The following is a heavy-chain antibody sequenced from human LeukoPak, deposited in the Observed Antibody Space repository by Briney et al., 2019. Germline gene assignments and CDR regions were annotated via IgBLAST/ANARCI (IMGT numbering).Heavy chain of an antibody. V-gene: IGHV4-34*01. CDR3: ARGGDSSGWPGWYFDL. D-gene: IGHD6-19*01. Sequence: SETLSLTCAVYGGSFSGYYWSWIRQPPGKGLEWIGEINHSGSTNYNPSLKGRVTISVDTSKNQFSLKLSSVTAVDTAVYYCARGGDSSGWPGWYFDLWGRGTLVTVSS. CDR2: INHSGST. J-gene: IGHJ2*01. CDR1: GGSFSGYY.